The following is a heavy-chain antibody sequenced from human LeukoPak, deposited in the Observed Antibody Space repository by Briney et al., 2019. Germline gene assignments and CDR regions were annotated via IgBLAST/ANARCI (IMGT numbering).Heavy chain of an antibody. CDR3: ARRARDSSGTEGNWFDP. CDR1: GFTFSSYG. J-gene: IGHJ5*02. V-gene: IGHV3-33*01. CDR2: IWYDGSNK. D-gene: IGHD3-22*01. Sequence: PGGSLRLSCAASGFTFSSYGMHWVRQAPGKGLEWVAVIWYDGSNKYYADSVKGRFTISRDNSKNTLYLQMNSLRAEDTAVYYCARRARDSSGTEGNWFDPWGQGTLVTVSS.